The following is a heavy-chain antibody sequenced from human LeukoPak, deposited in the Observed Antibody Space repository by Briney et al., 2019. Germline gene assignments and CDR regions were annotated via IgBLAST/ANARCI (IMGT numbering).Heavy chain of an antibody. CDR3: VSFYETY. CDR1: GFIVCGDF. D-gene: IGHD2-2*01. Sequence: GGCLRLSCAASGFIVCGDFMSWVRQAPGKGLEWVSHINSDGSWTSYADSVKGRFTISKDNAKNTVYLQINNLRAEDTAVYYCVSFYETYWGRGTLVTVSS. J-gene: IGHJ4*02. V-gene: IGHV3-74*01. CDR2: INSDGSWT.